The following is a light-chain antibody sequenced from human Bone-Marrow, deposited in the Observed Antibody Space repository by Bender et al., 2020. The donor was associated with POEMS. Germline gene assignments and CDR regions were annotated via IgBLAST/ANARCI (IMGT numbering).Light chain of an antibody. Sequence: QSALTQPASVSGSPGQSITISCTGTSNDVGRFNYVSWYQQHPDKAPKVVIYDVSDRPSGISNRFSGSKSGNTASLTISGLQAEDEADYYCSSYTSSSPLFGGGTKLSVL. CDR3: SSYTSSSPL. CDR2: DVS. V-gene: IGLV2-14*01. CDR1: SNDVGRFNY. J-gene: IGLJ2*01.